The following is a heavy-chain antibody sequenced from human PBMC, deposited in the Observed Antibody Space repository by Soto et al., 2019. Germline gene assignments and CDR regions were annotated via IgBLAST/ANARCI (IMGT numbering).Heavy chain of an antibody. CDR3: YTYYYDSSGYLAY. J-gene: IGHJ4*02. Sequence: ASVKVSCKVSGYTLTELSMHRVRQAPGKGLEWMGGFDPEDGETIYAQKFQGRVTMTEDTSTDTAYMELSSLRSEDTAVYYCYTYYYDSSGYLAYWGQGTLVTVSS. CDR1: GYTLTELS. V-gene: IGHV1-24*01. CDR2: FDPEDGET. D-gene: IGHD3-22*01.